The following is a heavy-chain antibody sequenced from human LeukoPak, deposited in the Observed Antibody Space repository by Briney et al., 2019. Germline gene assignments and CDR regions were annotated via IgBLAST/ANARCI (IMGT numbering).Heavy chain of an antibody. J-gene: IGHJ6*03. CDR3: TSPPHSSSWQVGYYYYYMDV. CDR2: IRSKANSYAT. CDR1: GFSFSGSA. Sequence: GGSLRLSCAASGFSFSGSAMHWVRQASGKGLEWVGRIRSKANSYATAYAASVKGRFTISRDDSKNTAYLQMNSLKTEDTAVYYCTSPPHSSSWQVGYYYYYMDVWGKGTTVTVSS. V-gene: IGHV3-73*01. D-gene: IGHD6-13*01.